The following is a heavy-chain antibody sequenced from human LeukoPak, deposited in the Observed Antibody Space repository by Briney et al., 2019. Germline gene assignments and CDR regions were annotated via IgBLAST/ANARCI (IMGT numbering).Heavy chain of an antibody. Sequence: GGSLRLSCAASGFTFSSYSMNWVRQAPGKGLEWVSYIRSSSTTIYYADSVKGRFTISRDNAKNSLYLQMNSLRAEDTAVYYCARAKRNGFDIWGQGTMVTVSS. CDR1: GFTFSSYS. J-gene: IGHJ3*02. V-gene: IGHV3-48*01. CDR3: ARAKRNGFDI. CDR2: IRSSSTTI.